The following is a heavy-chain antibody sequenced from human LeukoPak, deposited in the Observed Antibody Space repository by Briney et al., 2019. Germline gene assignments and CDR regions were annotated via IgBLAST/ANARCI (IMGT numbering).Heavy chain of an antibody. V-gene: IGHV3-23*01. CDR3: AKDGLAAAVGFLDY. D-gene: IGHD6-13*01. CDR1: GGSISSSSYY. CDR2: ISGSGGST. Sequence: ETLSLTCTVSGGSISSSSYYWGWVRQAPGKGLEWVSAISGSGGSTYYADSVKGRLTISRDNSKNTLYLQMNSLRAEDTAVYYCAKDGLAAAVGFLDYWGQGTLVTVSS. J-gene: IGHJ4*02.